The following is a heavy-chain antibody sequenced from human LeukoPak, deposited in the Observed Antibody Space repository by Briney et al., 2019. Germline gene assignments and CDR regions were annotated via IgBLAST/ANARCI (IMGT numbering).Heavy chain of an antibody. CDR3: AKDKVYGGNSAFDY. CDR1: GFTFSSYA. J-gene: IGHJ4*02. V-gene: IGHV3-23*01. D-gene: IGHD4-23*01. CDR2: ISGSGGST. Sequence: GGSLRLSCAASGFTFSSYAMSWVRQAPGKGLEWVSAISGSGGSTYYADSVKGRFPISRDNSKNTLYLQMNSLRAEDTAVYYCAKDKVYGGNSAFDYWGQGTLVTVSS.